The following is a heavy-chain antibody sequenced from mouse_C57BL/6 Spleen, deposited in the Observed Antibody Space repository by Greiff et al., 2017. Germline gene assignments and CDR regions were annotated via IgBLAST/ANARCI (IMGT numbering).Heavy chain of an antibody. Sequence: VQLQESGAELARPGASVKLSCKASGYTFTSYGISWVKQRTGQGLEWIGEIYPRSGNTYYNEKFKGKATLTADKSSSTAYMELRSLTSEDSAVYFCARGYYSNYDAMDYWGQGTSVTVSS. CDR3: ARGYYSNYDAMDY. CDR1: GYTFTSYG. V-gene: IGHV1-81*01. D-gene: IGHD2-5*01. J-gene: IGHJ4*01. CDR2: IYPRSGNT.